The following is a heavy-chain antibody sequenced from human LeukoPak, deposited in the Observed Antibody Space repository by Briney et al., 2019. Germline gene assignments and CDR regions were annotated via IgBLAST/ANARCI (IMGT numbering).Heavy chain of an antibody. J-gene: IGHJ4*02. CDR2: IYYSGST. CDR1: GGSISSSSYY. Sequence: SETLSLTCTVSGGSISSSSYYWGWIRQPPGKGLEWIGSIYYSGSTYYNPSLKSRVTISVDTSKNQFSLKLSSVTAADTAVYYCARIGAPYGSGSYFDYWGQGTLVTVSS. V-gene: IGHV4-39*01. D-gene: IGHD3-10*01. CDR3: ARIGAPYGSGSYFDY.